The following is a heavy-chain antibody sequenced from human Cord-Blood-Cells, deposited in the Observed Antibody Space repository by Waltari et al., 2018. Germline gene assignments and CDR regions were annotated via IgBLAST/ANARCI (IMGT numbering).Heavy chain of an antibody. V-gene: IGHV3-30*04. D-gene: IGHD6-13*01. CDR1: GFTFSSYA. CDR3: ARDRLMYSSSWYDAFDI. Sequence: QVQLVESGGGVVQPGRSLRLSCAASGFTFSSYAMHWVRQAPGKGLEWVAVISYNGSNKYYADSVKGRFTISRDNSKNTLYLQMNSLRAEDTAVYYCARDRLMYSSSWYDAFDIWGQGTMVTDSS. CDR2: ISYNGSNK. J-gene: IGHJ3*02.